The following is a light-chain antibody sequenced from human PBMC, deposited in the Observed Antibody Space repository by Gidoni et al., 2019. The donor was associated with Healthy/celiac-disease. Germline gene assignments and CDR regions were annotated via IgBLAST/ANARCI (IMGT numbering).Light chain of an antibody. V-gene: IGKV3D-15*01. Sequence: EIVMTQSPATLSVSPGESATLSCRASQSVSSILAWYQQKPGQAPRLLIYGASTRATGIPARFSGSGSGTEFTLTISSLQSEDFAVYYCQQYNNWPPLTFGGGTKVEIK. CDR2: GAS. CDR3: QQYNNWPPLT. CDR1: QSVSSI. J-gene: IGKJ4*01.